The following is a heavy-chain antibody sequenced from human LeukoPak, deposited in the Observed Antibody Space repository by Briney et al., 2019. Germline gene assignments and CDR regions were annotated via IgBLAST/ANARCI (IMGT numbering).Heavy chain of an antibody. Sequence: PSETLSLTCTVSGGSISSGDYYWSWVRQPPGKGLEWIGYIYYSGSTYYNPSLKSRVTISVDTSKNQFSLKLSSVTAADTAVYYCARLFREQQLVLRYFDYWGQGTLVTVSS. CDR2: IYYSGST. V-gene: IGHV4-30-4*01. CDR3: ARLFREQQLVLRYFDY. D-gene: IGHD6-13*01. J-gene: IGHJ4*02. CDR1: GGSISSGDYY.